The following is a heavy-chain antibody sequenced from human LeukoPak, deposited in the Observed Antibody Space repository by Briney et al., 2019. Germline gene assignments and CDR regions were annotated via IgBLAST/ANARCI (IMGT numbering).Heavy chain of an antibody. D-gene: IGHD4-17*01. Sequence: SETLSLTCSVSGGSISTYYWNWIRQSAGKGLEWIGRIYISGSTNYSPSLKSRVTMSVDTSKNQFSLKPTSVTAADTAVYYCARGPPSTVTHFDYWGQGTLVTVSS. CDR3: ARGPPSTVTHFDY. CDR2: IYISGST. CDR1: GGSISTYY. V-gene: IGHV4-4*07. J-gene: IGHJ4*02.